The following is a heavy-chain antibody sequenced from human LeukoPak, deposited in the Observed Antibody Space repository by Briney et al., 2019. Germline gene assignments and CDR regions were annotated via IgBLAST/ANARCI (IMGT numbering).Heavy chain of an antibody. CDR2: IYTSGST. V-gene: IGHV4-4*07. J-gene: IGHJ4*02. CDR1: GGSISSYY. D-gene: IGHD3-22*01. CDR3: ARDRYDSSGYYYYDY. Sequence: SETLSHTCTVSGGSISSYYWSWIRQPAGKGLEWIGRIYTSGSTNYNPSLKSRVTMSVDTSKNQFSLKLSSVTAADTAVYYCARDRYDSSGYYYYDYWGQGTLVTVSS.